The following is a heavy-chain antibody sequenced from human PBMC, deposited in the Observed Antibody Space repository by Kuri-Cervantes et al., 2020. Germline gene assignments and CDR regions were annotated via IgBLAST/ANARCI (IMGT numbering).Heavy chain of an antibody. CDR3: ARDLGIVGALYYFDY. CDR1: GFTFSSYG. Sequence: GGSLRLSYAASGFTFSSYGMHWVRQAPGKGLEWVAVIWYDGSNKYYADSVKGRFTISRDNSKNTLYLQMNSLRAEDTAVYYCARDLGIVGALYYFDYWGQGTLVTVSS. CDR2: IWYDGSNK. J-gene: IGHJ4*02. V-gene: IGHV3-33*01. D-gene: IGHD1-26*01.